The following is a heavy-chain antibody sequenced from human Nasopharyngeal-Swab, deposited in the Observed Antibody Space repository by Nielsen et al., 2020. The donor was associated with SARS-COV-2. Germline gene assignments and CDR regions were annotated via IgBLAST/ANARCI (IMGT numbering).Heavy chain of an antibody. J-gene: IGHJ6*02. CDR1: GGTFSSYA. Sequence: SVKVSCKASGGTFSSYAISWVRQAPGQGLEWMGRIIPILGIANYAQKFQGRVTITANKSTSTAYMELSSLRSEDTAVYYCAREYCSGGSCYGNYGMDVWGQGTTVTVSS. CDR3: AREYCSGGSCYGNYGMDV. V-gene: IGHV1-69*04. CDR2: IIPILGIA. D-gene: IGHD2-15*01.